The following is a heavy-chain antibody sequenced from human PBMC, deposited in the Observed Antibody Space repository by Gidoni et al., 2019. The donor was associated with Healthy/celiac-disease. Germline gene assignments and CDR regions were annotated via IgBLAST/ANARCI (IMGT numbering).Heavy chain of an antibody. CDR2: IYSSSST. Sequence: ELQLVESGGGVVQPGGSLRPACAACGFTVSSNYMSWVRQAPGKGLEWVSVIYSSSSTYYADAVEDRFTISRDNSKNTLYLQINSLRAEDTAVYYCARGLPGPAGMARFDYWGQGTLVTVSS. V-gene: IGHV3-66*01. D-gene: IGHD2-2*01. J-gene: IGHJ4*02. CDR1: GFTVSSNY. CDR3: ARGLPGPAGMARFDY.